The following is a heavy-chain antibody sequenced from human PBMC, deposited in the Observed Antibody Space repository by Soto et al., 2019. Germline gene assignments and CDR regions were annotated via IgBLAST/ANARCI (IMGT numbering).Heavy chain of an antibody. CDR1: GGSISSGGYY. D-gene: IGHD2-8*01. J-gene: IGHJ4*02. CDR2: IYYSGST. Sequence: SETLSLTCTVSGGSISSGGYYWSWIRQHPGKGLEWIGYIYYSGSTYYNPSLKSRVAISVDTSKNQFSLNLSSVTAADTAVYYCARTLKPESTIDHWGQGTLVTVSS. V-gene: IGHV4-31*03. CDR3: ARTLKPESTIDH.